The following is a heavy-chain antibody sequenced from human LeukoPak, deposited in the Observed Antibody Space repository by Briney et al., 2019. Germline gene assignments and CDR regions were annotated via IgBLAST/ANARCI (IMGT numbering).Heavy chain of an antibody. CDR1: GFTFSSYW. D-gene: IGHD5-18*01. CDR2: ISWNSGSI. CDR3: AKDKDSYGYGHFDY. V-gene: IGHV3-9*01. Sequence: QSGGSLRLSCAASGFTFSSYWMHWVRQAPGKGLEWVSGISWNSGSIGYADSVKGRFTISRDNAKNSLYLQMNSLRAEDTALYYCAKDKDSYGYGHFDYWGQGTLVTVSS. J-gene: IGHJ4*02.